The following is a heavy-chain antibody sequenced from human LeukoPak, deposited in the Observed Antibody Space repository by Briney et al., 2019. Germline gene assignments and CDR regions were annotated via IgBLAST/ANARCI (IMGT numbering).Heavy chain of an antibody. CDR2: IYPADSDT. V-gene: IGHV5-51*01. D-gene: IGHD2/OR15-2a*01. J-gene: IGHJ4*02. CDR3: ARQGSGWFYVDY. Sequence: GESLKIPCKGSEYSFTTYWIAWVRQMPGKGLEWMGIIYPADSDTRYSPSFQGQVTISADKSISTAYLQWSSLKASDTAMYYCARQGSGWFYVDYWGQGTLVTVSS. CDR1: EYSFTTYW.